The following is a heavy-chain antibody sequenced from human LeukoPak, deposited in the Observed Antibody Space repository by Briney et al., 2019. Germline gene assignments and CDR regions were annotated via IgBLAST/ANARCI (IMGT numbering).Heavy chain of an antibody. D-gene: IGHD2-21*02. CDR1: GFTFSSYD. Sequence: GGSLRRSCAASGFTFSSYDMHWVRQATGKGLEWVSAIGTAVDTYYPGSVKGRFTISRENAKNSLYLQMNSLRAGDTAVYYCARTCGGDCRDAFDIWGQGTMVTVSS. CDR3: ARTCGGDCRDAFDI. J-gene: IGHJ3*02. CDR2: IGTAVDT. V-gene: IGHV3-13*01.